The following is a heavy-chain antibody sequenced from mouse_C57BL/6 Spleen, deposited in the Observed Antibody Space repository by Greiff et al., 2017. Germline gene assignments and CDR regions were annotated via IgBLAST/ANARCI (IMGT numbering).Heavy chain of an antibody. CDR2: IDPETGGT. CDR1: GYTFTDYE. J-gene: IGHJ2*01. CDR3: TRWAYGSSYDFDY. Sequence: QVQLQQSGAELVRPGASVTLSCKASGYTFTDYEMHWVKQTPVHGLEWIGAIDPETGGTAYNQKFKGKAILTADKSSSTADMELRSLTSEDSAVYYCTRWAYGSSYDFDYWGQGTTLTVSS. D-gene: IGHD1-1*01. V-gene: IGHV1-15*01.